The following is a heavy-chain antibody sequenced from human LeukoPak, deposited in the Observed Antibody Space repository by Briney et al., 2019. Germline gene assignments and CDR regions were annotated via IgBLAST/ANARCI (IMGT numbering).Heavy chain of an antibody. J-gene: IGHJ4*02. V-gene: IGHV4-61*08. CDR2: IFHNGKT. CDR1: GGSVSTCDYY. Sequence: PSETLSLTCTVSGGSVSTCDYYWGWIPQTPGKGLEWIGDIFHNGKTNYNPSLKGRVTISIDTSNNQFSLRLPSVTAADTAVYYCARIFASLGQGTLVTASS. CDR3: ARIFAS.